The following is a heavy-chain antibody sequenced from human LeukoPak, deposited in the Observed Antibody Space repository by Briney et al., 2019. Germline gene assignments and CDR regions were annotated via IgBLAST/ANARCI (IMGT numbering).Heavy chain of an antibody. Sequence: GGSLRLSCAASGFTFSSYDMHWVRQATGKGLEWVSAIGTAGDTYYPGSVKGRFTISRENAKNSLYLQMNSLRAGDTAVYYCARGRAAGPSSDFDIWGQGTMVTVSS. D-gene: IGHD6-6*01. CDR3: ARGRAAGPSSDFDI. CDR1: GFTFSSYD. CDR2: IGTAGDT. V-gene: IGHV3-13*01. J-gene: IGHJ3*02.